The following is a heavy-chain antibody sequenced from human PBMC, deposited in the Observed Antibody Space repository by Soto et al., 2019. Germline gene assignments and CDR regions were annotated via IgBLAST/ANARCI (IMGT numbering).Heavy chain of an antibody. CDR2: IYHSGST. CDR1: GYSISSGYY. V-gene: IGHV4-38-2*02. CDR3: ARDRGGGDLYYFDY. J-gene: IGHJ4*02. D-gene: IGHD2-21*02. Sequence: PPETLSLTCAVSGYSISSGYYWGWIRQPPGKGLEWIGSIYHSGSTYYNPSLKSRVTISVDTSKNQFSLKLSSVTAADTAVYYCARDRGGGDLYYFDYWGQGTLVTVSS.